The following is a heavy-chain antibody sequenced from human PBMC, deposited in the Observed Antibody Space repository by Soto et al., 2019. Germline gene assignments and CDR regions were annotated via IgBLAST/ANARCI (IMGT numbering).Heavy chain of an antibody. V-gene: IGHV3-30*03. J-gene: IGHJ4*02. CDR3: TGEVASGY. CDR1: GFTVSSYG. Sequence: QVQLVESGGGVVQPGRSLRLSSAASGFTVSSYGMHWVRQAPGKGLEWVAVKSRDGGTKYYADSVKGRFTISRDNSRNTLFLEMNSLRGDDMAVYYCTGEVASGYWGQGTLVTVSS. D-gene: IGHD3-10*01. CDR2: KSRDGGTK.